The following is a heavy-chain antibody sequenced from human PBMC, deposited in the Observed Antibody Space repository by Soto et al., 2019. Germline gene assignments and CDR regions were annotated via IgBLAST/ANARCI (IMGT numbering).Heavy chain of an antibody. CDR2: IDPSDSYT. D-gene: IGHD6-13*01. Sequence: PGESLKISCKGPGYSFTSYWISWVRQMPGKGLERMGRIDPSDSYTNYSPSFQGHVTISADKSISTAYLQWSSLKASDTAMYYCARTQQRARWLYCYGMDVWGQGRTVTVSS. J-gene: IGHJ6*02. CDR1: GYSFTSYW. V-gene: IGHV5-10-1*01. CDR3: ARTQQRARWLYCYGMDV.